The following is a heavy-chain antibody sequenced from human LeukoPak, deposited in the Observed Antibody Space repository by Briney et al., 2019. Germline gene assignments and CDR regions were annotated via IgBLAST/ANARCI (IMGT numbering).Heavy chain of an antibody. V-gene: IGHV4-39*01. D-gene: IGHD1-7*01. J-gene: IGHJ5*02. CDR3: ARHDNWNYINWFDP. Sequence: SETLSLACTVSGGSISSSSYYWGWIRQPPGKGLEWIGSIYYSGSTYYNPSLKSRVTISVDTSKNRFSLKLSSVTAADTAVYYCARHDNWNYINWFDPWGQGTLVTVSS. CDR1: GGSISSSSYY. CDR2: IYYSGST.